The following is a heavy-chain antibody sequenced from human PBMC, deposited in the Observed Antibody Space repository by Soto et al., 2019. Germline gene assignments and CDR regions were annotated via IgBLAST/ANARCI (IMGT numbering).Heavy chain of an antibody. CDR1: GGSITSAGSF. CDR3: ARGGASSKWFAP. Sequence: SETLSLTCTVSGGSITSAGSFWSWIRQHPGKGPEWIAFIGYSGATSYNPSLASRVTISVDTSKSQFSLNLRSVNAADTAVYYCARGGASSKWFAPWGQGTLVTVYS. CDR2: IGYSGAT. J-gene: IGHJ5*02. D-gene: IGHD2-15*01. V-gene: IGHV4-31*03.